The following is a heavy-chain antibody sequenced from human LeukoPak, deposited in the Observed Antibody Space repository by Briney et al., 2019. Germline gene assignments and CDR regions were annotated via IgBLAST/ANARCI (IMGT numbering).Heavy chain of an antibody. J-gene: IGHJ4*02. CDR1: GYTFTSYY. D-gene: IGHD1-1*01. Sequence: ASVTVSCKASGYTFTSYYMHWVRQAPGQGLEWMGIINPSGGSTSYAQKFQGRVTMTRDTSTSTVYMELSSLRSEDTAVYYCARVSAWKLFDYWGQGTLVTVSS. CDR2: INPSGGST. CDR3: ARVSAWKLFDY. V-gene: IGHV1-46*01.